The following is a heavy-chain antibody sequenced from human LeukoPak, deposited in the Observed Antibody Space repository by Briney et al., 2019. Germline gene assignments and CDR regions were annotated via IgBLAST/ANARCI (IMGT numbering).Heavy chain of an antibody. CDR3: AREFWGSGGSCYMDV. D-gene: IGHD2-15*01. J-gene: IGHJ6*03. CDR2: ISSSNSYI. CDR1: GFIFSSYT. Sequence: PGGSLRLSCTASGFIFSSYTMNWVRQAPREGLEHVSSISSSNSYIYYVDSVKGRFTISRDNAKNSLSLQMNSLRAEDTALYYCAREFWGSGGSCYMDVWGKGTTVTVSS. V-gene: IGHV3-21*01.